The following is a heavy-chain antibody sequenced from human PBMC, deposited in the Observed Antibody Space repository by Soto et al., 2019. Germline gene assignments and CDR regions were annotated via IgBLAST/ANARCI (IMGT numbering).Heavy chain of an antibody. Sequence: EVQLLESGGGLVQPGGSLRLSCAASGFTFSSYAMSWVRQAPGKGLEWVSAISGSGGSTYYADSVKGRFTISRDNSKNTLNLQMNSLRAEDTAVYYCAKEVRSMIVVVITSFDYWGQGTLVTVSS. CDR3: AKEVRSMIVVVITSFDY. CDR1: GFTFSSYA. J-gene: IGHJ4*02. CDR2: ISGSGGST. D-gene: IGHD3-22*01. V-gene: IGHV3-23*01.